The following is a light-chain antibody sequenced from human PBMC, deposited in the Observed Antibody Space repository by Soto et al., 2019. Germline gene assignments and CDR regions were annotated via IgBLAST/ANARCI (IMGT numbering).Light chain of an antibody. Sequence: EIVLTQSPATLSLSPGERATLSCRASQTIANYLAWYQQKPGQAPRLLIYDASNRATGIPARFSGSGSGTDFTLTISSLEPEDFAVYYCQQRSNWPAFTFGPGTKVDIK. J-gene: IGKJ3*01. CDR1: QTIANY. CDR3: QQRSNWPAFT. CDR2: DAS. V-gene: IGKV3-11*01.